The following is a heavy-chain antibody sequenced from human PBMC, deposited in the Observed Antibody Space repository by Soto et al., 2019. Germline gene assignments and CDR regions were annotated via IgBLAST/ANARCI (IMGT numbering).Heavy chain of an antibody. Sequence: QMQLVQSGPEVKKPGTSVKVSCKASGFTFTSSAVQWVRQARGQGLEWMGWIVVGNGDTKYAQKFQQRVTFTRDISTSTAYMEASSLRSDDAAVYSCAADRGYLWGQGTLVTVSS. D-gene: IGHD3-10*01. J-gene: IGHJ5*02. CDR3: AADRGYL. CDR2: IVVGNGDT. V-gene: IGHV1-58*01. CDR1: GFTFTSSA.